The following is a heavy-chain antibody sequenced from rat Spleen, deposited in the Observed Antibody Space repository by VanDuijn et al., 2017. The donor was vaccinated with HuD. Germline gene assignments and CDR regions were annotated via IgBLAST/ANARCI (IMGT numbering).Heavy chain of an antibody. CDR2: ITNTGGSI. CDR1: GFTFNSYD. V-gene: IGHV5-31*01. CDR3: TRPEGSYIYDWFAY. D-gene: IGHD1-2*01. Sequence: EVQLVESGGGLVQPGGSLKLSCAVSGFTFNSYDMAWIRQAPGKGLEWVASITNTGGSIYYPDSVKGRFTISRDNAQNTLYLQMNSLRSEDTATYYCTRPEGSYIYDWFAYWGQGTLVTVSS. J-gene: IGHJ3*01.